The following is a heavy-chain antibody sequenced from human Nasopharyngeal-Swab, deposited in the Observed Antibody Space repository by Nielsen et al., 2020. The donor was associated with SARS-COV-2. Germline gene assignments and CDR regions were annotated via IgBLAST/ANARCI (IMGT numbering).Heavy chain of an antibody. CDR2: ISAYNGNT. CDR1: GYTFTSYG. CDR3: ARGHVLRYFDWLVKQINAFDI. Sequence: ASVKVSCKASGYTFTSYGISWVRQAPGQGLEWMGWISAYNGNTNYAQKLQGRVTMTTDTSTSTAYMELRSLRSDDTAVYYCARGHVLRYFDWLVKQINAFDIWGQGTMVTVSS. D-gene: IGHD3-9*01. J-gene: IGHJ3*02. V-gene: IGHV1-18*04.